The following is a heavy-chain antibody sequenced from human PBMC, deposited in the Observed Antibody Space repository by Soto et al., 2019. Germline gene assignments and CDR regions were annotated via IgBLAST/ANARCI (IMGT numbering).Heavy chain of an antibody. CDR1: GFTFTSYT. V-gene: IGHV3-21*06. CDR2: ISSSSDYI. J-gene: IGHJ4*02. CDR3: ARPRVYAKGPLEF. D-gene: IGHD6-13*01. Sequence: VGSLRLSCAASGFTFTSYTMNCVRQSPGKWLEWVSSISSSSDYIYYADSMKGRVTISRDNAKNSLFLDMNRLTGEDPAVYYRARPRVYAKGPLEFWGPGTLVTVSS.